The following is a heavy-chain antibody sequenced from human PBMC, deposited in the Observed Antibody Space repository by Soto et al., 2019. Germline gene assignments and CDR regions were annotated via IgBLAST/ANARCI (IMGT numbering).Heavy chain of an antibody. D-gene: IGHD6-19*01. J-gene: IGHJ4*02. CDR3: TPDVKYTSGWYGNNF. CDR1: GFTCSNAW. V-gene: IGHV3-15*01. CDR2: IQSRTDGGTT. Sequence: EVKLVESGGGLVKPGGSLRLSCAASGFTCSNAWMSWVLQAPGTGLEWIGRIQSRTDGGTTDCVAPVNGRFTISRDDSKNILFLQMSSLKTEDTAVYYCTPDVKYTSGWYGNNFGGQGTLVTVSS.